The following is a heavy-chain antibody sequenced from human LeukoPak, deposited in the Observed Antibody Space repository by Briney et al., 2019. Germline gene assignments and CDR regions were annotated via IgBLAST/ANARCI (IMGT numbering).Heavy chain of an antibody. D-gene: IGHD2-2*01. J-gene: IGHJ6*04. V-gene: IGHV4-34*01. CDR1: GGSFSGYY. CDR2: INHGGST. Sequence: PSETLSLTCAVYGGSFSGYYWSWIRQPPGKGLEWIGEINHGGSTNYNPSLKSRVTISVDTSKNQFSLKLSSVTAADTAVYYRARGGSSTHGMDVWGKGTTVTVSS. CDR3: ARGGSSTHGMDV.